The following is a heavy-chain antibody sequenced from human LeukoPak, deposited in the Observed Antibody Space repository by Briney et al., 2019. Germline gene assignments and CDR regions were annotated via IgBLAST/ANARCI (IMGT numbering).Heavy chain of an antibody. Sequence: GGSLRLSCAASGFTFDDYAMHWVRQAPGKGLEWVSLISWDGGSTYYADSVKGRFTISRDNSKNSLYLQMNSLRAEDTALYYCAKGQTYEAASGTGVDYWGQGTLVTVSS. D-gene: IGHD6-13*01. CDR1: GFTFDDYA. V-gene: IGHV3-43D*03. CDR2: ISWDGGST. CDR3: AKGQTYEAASGTGVDY. J-gene: IGHJ4*02.